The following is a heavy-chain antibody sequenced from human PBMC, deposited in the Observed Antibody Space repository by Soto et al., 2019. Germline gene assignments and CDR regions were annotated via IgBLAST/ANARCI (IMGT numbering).Heavy chain of an antibody. V-gene: IGHV4-39*01. CDR1: GGSISSSSYY. D-gene: IGHD3-3*01. CDR2: IYYSGST. CDR3: ARIKIFGVVIGAYYYYGMDV. J-gene: IGHJ6*02. Sequence: LSLTCTVSGGSISSSSYYWGWIRQPPGKGLEWIGSIYYSGSTYYNPSLKSRVTISVDTSKNQFSLKLSSVTAADTAVYYCARIKIFGVVIGAYYYYGMDVWGQGTTVTVSS.